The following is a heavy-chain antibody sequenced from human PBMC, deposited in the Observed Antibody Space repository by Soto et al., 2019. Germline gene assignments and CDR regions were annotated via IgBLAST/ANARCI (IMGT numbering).Heavy chain of an antibody. V-gene: IGHV4-31*03. CDR3: ARQGYVWGSYRYPTQYYFDY. J-gene: IGHJ4*02. Sequence: SETLSLTCTVSGGSISSGGYYWSWIRQHPGKGLEWIGYIYYSGSTYYNPSLKSRVTISVDTSKNQFSLKLSSVTAADTAVYYCARQGYVWGSYRYPTQYYFDYWGQGTLVTVSS. CDR1: GGSISSGGYY. CDR2: IYYSGST. D-gene: IGHD3-16*02.